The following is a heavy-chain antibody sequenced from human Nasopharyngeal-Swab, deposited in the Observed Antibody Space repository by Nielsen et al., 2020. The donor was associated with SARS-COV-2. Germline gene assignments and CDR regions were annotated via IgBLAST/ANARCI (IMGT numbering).Heavy chain of an antibody. CDR2: IWYDGSKK. CDR1: GFTFSSYG. D-gene: IGHD6-13*01. CDR3: ARVYSSSWVDLDY. V-gene: IGHV3-33*01. J-gene: IGHJ4*02. Sequence: GESLKISCAASGFTFSSYGMHWVRQAPGKGLEWVAVIWYDGSKKYYADSVKGRFTISRDDSKNTLYLQMNSLRAEDTAVYYCARVYSSSWVDLDYWGQGTLVTVSS.